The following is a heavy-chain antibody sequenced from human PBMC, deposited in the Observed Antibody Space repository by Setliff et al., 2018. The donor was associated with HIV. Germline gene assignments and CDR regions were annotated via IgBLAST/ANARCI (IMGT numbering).Heavy chain of an antibody. J-gene: IGHJ4*02. V-gene: IGHV4-31*03. CDR3: ARDHDYYDSSKSWGFDY. CDR2: IYDSGST. CDR1: GGSISSGGYY. Sequence: LSLTCTISGGSISSGGYYWSWIRQHPGKGLDWIGYIYDSGSTYYNPSLKSRVTLSVDTSKNQFSLKLRSVTAADTAVYYCARDHDYYDSSKSWGFDYWGQGTLVTVSS. D-gene: IGHD3-22*01.